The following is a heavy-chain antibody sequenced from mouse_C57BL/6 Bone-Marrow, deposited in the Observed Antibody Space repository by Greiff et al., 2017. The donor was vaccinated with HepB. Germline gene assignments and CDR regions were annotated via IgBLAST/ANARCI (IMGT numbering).Heavy chain of an antibody. V-gene: IGHV1-50*01. CDR2: IDPSDSYT. CDR3: ARGLLRLDY. CDR1: GYTFTSYW. Sequence: QVQLQQPGAELVKPGASVKLSCKASGYTFTSYWMQWVKQRPGQGLEWIGEIDPSDSYTNYNQKFKGKATFTVDTSSSTAYMQLSSLTSEDSAVYYCARGLLRLDYWGQGTTLTVSS. D-gene: IGHD1-1*01. J-gene: IGHJ2*01.